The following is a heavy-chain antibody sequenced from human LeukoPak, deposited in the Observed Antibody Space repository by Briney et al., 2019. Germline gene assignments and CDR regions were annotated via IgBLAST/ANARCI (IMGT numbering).Heavy chain of an antibody. CDR2: ISYDGSNK. CDR1: GFTFSSYA. V-gene: IGHV3-30-3*01. Sequence: PGGSLRLSCAASGFTFSSYAMHWVRQAPGKGLEWVAVISYDGSNKYYAVSVKGRFTISRDNSKNTLYLQMNSLRAEDTAVYYCARDLEGQLVLGLDYWGQGTLVTVSS. D-gene: IGHD6-6*01. J-gene: IGHJ4*02. CDR3: ARDLEGQLVLGLDY.